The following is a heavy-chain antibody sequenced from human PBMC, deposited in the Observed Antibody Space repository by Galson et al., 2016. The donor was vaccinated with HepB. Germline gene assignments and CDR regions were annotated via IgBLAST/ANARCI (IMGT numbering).Heavy chain of an antibody. Sequence: SLRLSCAASGFLFSGYALHWVRQAPGKGLEWVAVISYDGTRKYYADSVKGRYTISRDNSKNTLYLQMNSLRAEDTAVYYCAKDIGGLVGSGSDWGQGTLVTVSS. J-gene: IGHJ4*02. CDR2: ISYDGTRK. D-gene: IGHD1-26*01. CDR1: GFLFSGYA. V-gene: IGHV3-30-3*01. CDR3: AKDIGGLVGSGSD.